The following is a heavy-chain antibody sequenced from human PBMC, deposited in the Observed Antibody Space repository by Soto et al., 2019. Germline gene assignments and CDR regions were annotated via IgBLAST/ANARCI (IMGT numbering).Heavy chain of an antibody. D-gene: IGHD1-20*01. Sequence: QVQLVQSGDEVKKPGASVKVSCKASGYTFSNYGISWVRQAPGQGLEWMGWISAYKGDTNYAQRRQGRVTMTTDTPTSTAYLELRSLRSDDTAVYYCATPALSGMYYYYYGMDVWGQGTTVTVSS. CDR3: ATPALSGMYYYYYGMDV. V-gene: IGHV1-18*04. J-gene: IGHJ6*02. CDR1: GYTFSNYG. CDR2: ISAYKGDT.